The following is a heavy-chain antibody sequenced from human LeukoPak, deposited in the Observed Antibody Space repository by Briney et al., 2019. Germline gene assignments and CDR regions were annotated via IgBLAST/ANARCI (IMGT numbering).Heavy chain of an antibody. CDR1: GGSISSYY. CDR2: IYTSGST. J-gene: IGHJ4*02. CDR3: ARARASKYSGSRYYFDY. D-gene: IGHD1-26*01. V-gene: IGHV4-4*07. Sequence: SETLSLTCTVSGGSISSYYWSWIRQPAGKGLEWIGRIYTSGSTNYNPSLKSRVTMSVDTSKNQFSLKLSSVTAADTAVYYCARARASKYSGSRYYFDYWGQGTLVTVSS.